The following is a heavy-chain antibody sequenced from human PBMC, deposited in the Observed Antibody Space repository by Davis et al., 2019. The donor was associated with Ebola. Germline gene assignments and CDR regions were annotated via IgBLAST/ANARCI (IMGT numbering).Heavy chain of an antibody. CDR3: ARDEIVSDFWSGYTYNWFDP. CDR1: GGSFSGYY. CDR2: INHSGST. V-gene: IGHV4-34*01. D-gene: IGHD3-3*01. J-gene: IGHJ5*02. Sequence: MPSETLSLTCAVYGGSFSGYYWSWIRQPPGKGLEWIGEINHSGSTNYNPSLKSRVTISVDKSKNQFSLKLSSVTAADTAVYYCARDEIVSDFWSGYTYNWFDPWGQGTLVTVSS.